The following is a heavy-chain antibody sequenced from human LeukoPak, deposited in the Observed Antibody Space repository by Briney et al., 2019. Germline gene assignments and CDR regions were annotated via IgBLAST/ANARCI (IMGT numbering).Heavy chain of an antibody. J-gene: IGHJ4*02. CDR2: ISTSGST. Sequence: PSETLSLTCTVSGGSFSSHYWSWIRQPAGKGLEWIGRISTSGSTNYNPSLKSRVSMSIDTSKNQFSLKLNSVTAADTAVYYCARDIGYTYGPFYFDYWGQGTLVTVSS. CDR3: ARDIGYTYGPFYFDY. V-gene: IGHV4-4*07. D-gene: IGHD5-18*01. CDR1: GGSFSSHY.